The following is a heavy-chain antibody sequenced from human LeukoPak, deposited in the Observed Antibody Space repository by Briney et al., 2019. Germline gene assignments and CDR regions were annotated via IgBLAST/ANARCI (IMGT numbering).Heavy chain of an antibody. CDR1: GCSFTNYW. V-gene: IGHV5-51*01. J-gene: IGHJ4*02. D-gene: IGHD2-2*01. Sequence: GESLKISCKGSGCSFTNYWIGWVRQMPGKGLEWMGIIYPGDSDTRYSPSFQGQVTISADKSIPTAYLQWSSLEASDTAIYYCARLLGSSTCGNYFDYWGQGTLVTVSS. CDR2: IYPGDSDT. CDR3: ARLLGSSTCGNYFDY.